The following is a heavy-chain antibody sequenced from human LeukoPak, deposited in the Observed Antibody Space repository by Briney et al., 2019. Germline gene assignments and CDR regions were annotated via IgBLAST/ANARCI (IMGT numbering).Heavy chain of an antibody. CDR1: GFAFSGYG. V-gene: IGHV3-30*18. J-gene: IGHJ6*02. CDR3: AKYSSSSNYYNGMDV. CDR2: ISYDGNNK. D-gene: IGHD6-6*01. Sequence: PGGSLRLSCAASGFAFSGYGMHWVRQAPGKGLEWVALISYDGNNKYYADSVKGRFTISRDNSKNTLYLQTNSLRPEDTAVYYCAKYSSSSNYYNGMDVWGQGTTVTVSS.